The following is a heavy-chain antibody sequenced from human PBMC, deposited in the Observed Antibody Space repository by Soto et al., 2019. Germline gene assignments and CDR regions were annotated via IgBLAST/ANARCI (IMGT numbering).Heavy chain of an antibody. CDR1: GYSLTDYY. Sequence: QVQLVQSGAEVKKPGASVKVSCKASGYSLTDYYMHWVRQAPGQGLEWMGWINPNSGVTKYVQKFQDWVTMTRDTSISTAYLELTGLKSDDTAVYYCARLGTTGTYYDAFDIWGQGTMVTVS. V-gene: IGHV1-2*04. D-gene: IGHD1-26*01. CDR3: ARLGTTGTYYDAFDI. J-gene: IGHJ3*02. CDR2: INPNSGVT.